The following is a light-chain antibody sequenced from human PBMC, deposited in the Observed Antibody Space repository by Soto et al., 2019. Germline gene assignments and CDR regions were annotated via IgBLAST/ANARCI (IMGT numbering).Light chain of an antibody. CDR2: EVV. Sequence: QSALTQPPSASGSPGQSVTISCTGTKNDIGVYDFVSWYQHHPGKAPRLIIYEVVQRPSGVPDRFSGSKSGNTASLTVSGRQAADEADYFCKSYAGSNTYFFGSGTKLTVL. V-gene: IGLV2-8*01. J-gene: IGLJ1*01. CDR1: KNDIGVYDF. CDR3: KSYAGSNTYF.